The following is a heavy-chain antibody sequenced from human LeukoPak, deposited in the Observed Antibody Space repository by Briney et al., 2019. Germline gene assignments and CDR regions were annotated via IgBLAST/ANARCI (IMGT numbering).Heavy chain of an antibody. CDR3: AKGSGAHYYYMDV. J-gene: IGHJ6*03. CDR2: ISWNSGSI. V-gene: IGHV3-9*03. D-gene: IGHD6-25*01. CDR1: GFNFDDYG. Sequence: GGSLRLSCAASGFNFDDYGFHWVRQAPGKGLEWVSGISWNSGSIDYADSVKGRFTISRDNAKNSLYLQMNSLGAEDMALYYCAKGSGAHYYYMDVWGKGTTVTVSS.